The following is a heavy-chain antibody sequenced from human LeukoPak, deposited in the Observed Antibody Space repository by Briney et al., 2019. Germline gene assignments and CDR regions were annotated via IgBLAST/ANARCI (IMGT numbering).Heavy chain of an antibody. D-gene: IGHD1-26*01. J-gene: IGHJ4*02. Sequence: ASVKVSCKASGGTFSGHVISWVRQAPRQGLEWMGRIIPIFGTTNYALKSQGRVTITTDEPTSTAYMEPSSMRSDDTAVYYCASFELGSGSYPFDYWGQGTLVTVSS. CDR3: ASFELGSGSYPFDY. CDR2: IIPIFGTT. V-gene: IGHV1-69*05. CDR1: GGTFSGHV.